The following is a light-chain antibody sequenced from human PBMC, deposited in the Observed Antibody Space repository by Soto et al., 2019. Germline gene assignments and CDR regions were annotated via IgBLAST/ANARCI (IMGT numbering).Light chain of an antibody. Sequence: QSALTQPASVSGSPGQSITISCTGTSSDVGGYNYVSWYQQHPGKAPKLMIYDVSTRPSGVSSRFSGSKSGNTASLTISGLQAEDEADYYCSSYTSSISVIFGGGTQLTVL. CDR1: SSDVGGYNY. CDR3: SSYTSSISVI. V-gene: IGLV2-14*01. CDR2: DVS. J-gene: IGLJ2*01.